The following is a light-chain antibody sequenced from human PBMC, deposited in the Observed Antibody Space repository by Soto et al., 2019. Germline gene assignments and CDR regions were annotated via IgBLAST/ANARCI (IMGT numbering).Light chain of an antibody. CDR2: AAS. CDR1: QTIRTY. CDR3: QQSYSTPRT. J-gene: IGKJ1*01. Sequence: DIQMTQSPSSLSASVGDRVTITCRPSQTIRTYLNWYQQKPGKAPKVLISAASSLQSGVPSRFRGIGSGTYFTLTISSLQPEDFATYYCQQSYSTPRTFGQGTKVDIK. V-gene: IGKV1-39*01.